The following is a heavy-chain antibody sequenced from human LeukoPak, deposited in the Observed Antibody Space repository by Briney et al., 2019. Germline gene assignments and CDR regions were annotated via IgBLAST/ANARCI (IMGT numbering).Heavy chain of an antibody. D-gene: IGHD3-3*01. V-gene: IGHV4-31*03. CDR2: IYYSGST. CDR1: GGSISSGGYY. CDR3: ARGLEWSSRTFDY. J-gene: IGHJ4*02. Sequence: SETLSLTCTVSGGSISSGGYYWSWIRQHPGKGLEWIGYIYYSGSTYYNPSLKSRVTISVDTSKNQFSLKLSSVTAADTAVYYCARGLEWSSRTFDYWGQGTLVTVSS.